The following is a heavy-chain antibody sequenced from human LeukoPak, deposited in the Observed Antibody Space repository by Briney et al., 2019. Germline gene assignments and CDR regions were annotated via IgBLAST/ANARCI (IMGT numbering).Heavy chain of an antibody. J-gene: IGHJ4*02. Sequence: GGPLRLSCAASGFTFSSYGMHWVRQAPGKGLELVAVIWYDGSNKFYADSVKGRFTISRDNSKNTLYLQMNSLRAEDTAVYYCARDRAAADLDYWGQGTLVTVSS. CDR3: ARDRAAADLDY. V-gene: IGHV3-33*01. D-gene: IGHD6-13*01. CDR2: IWYDGSNK. CDR1: GFTFSSYG.